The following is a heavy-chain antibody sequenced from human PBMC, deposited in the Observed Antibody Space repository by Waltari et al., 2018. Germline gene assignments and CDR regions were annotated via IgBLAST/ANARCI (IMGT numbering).Heavy chain of an antibody. V-gene: IGHV3-48*03. CDR2: ISPSSNTI. Sequence: AASGFSFSNYEMTWVRQAPGKGLEWLSYISPSSNTINYADSVKGRFSISRDNAKNSLFLQMNGLRAEDTAVYYCARWVLPTDYWGLGTLVTVSS. CDR1: GFSFSNYE. J-gene: IGHJ4*02. CDR3: ARWVLPTDY. D-gene: IGHD1-26*01.